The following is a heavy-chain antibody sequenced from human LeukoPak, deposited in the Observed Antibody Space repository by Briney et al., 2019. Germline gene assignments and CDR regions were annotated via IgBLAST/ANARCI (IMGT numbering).Heavy chain of an antibody. D-gene: IGHD3-9*01. Sequence: QPGRSLRLSCAASGFTFSSYAMHWVRQAPGKGLEWVAVISYDGSNKYYADSVKGRFTISRDNSKNTLYLQMNSLRAEDTAVYYCARGYFDWLFSWFDPWGQGTLVTVSS. CDR2: ISYDGSNK. V-gene: IGHV3-30*04. J-gene: IGHJ5*02. CDR3: ARGYFDWLFSWFDP. CDR1: GFTFSSYA.